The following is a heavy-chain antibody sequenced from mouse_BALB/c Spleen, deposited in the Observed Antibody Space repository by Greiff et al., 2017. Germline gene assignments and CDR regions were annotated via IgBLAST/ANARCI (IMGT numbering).Heavy chain of an antibody. CDR1: GFTFSSFG. J-gene: IGHJ4*01. V-gene: IGHV5-17*02. CDR2: ISSGSSTI. Sequence: EVKVVESGGGLVQPGGSRKLSCAASGFTFSSFGMHWVRQAPEKGLEWVAYISSGSSTIYYADTVKGRFTISRDNPKNTLFLQMTSLRSEDTAMYYCARYGSHYYAMDYWGQGTSVTVSS. CDR3: ARYGSHYYAMDY. D-gene: IGHD2-2*01.